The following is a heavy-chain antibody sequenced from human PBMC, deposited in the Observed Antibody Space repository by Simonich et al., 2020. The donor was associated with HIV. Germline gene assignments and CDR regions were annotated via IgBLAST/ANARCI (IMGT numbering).Heavy chain of an antibody. CDR3: ARRRREQLVTYFQH. CDR1: GGSFSGYY. Sequence: QVQLQQWGAGLLKPSETLSLTCAVYGGSFSGYYWSWIRQPPGKGRGWMGEINHSGSTNYNPSLKSRVTISVDTSKNQFSLKLSSVTAADTAVYYCARRRREQLVTYFQHWGQGTLVTVSS. CDR2: INHSGST. V-gene: IGHV4-34*01. D-gene: IGHD6-6*01. J-gene: IGHJ1*01.